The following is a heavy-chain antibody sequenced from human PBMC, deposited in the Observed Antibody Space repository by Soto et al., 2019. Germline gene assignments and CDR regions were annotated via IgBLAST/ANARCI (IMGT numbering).Heavy chain of an antibody. J-gene: IGHJ6*02. CDR2: ITGGGRTK. V-gene: IGHV3-48*03. D-gene: IGHD4-4*01. Sequence: GGSLRLSCVASGFTFDDYEMIWVRQAPGKGLEWVSYITGGGRTKYYADSVKGRFTVSRDNAKNSLYLQMNSLRAEDTAIYYCARDKGYSLNYYYGMDVWGQGTTVTVSS. CDR3: ARDKGYSLNYYYGMDV. CDR1: GFTFDDYE.